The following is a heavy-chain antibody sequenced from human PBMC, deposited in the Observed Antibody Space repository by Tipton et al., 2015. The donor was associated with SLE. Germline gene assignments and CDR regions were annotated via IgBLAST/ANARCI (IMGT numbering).Heavy chain of an antibody. J-gene: IGHJ3*02. D-gene: IGHD1-14*01. CDR1: GGSISSHY. CDR2: VYYTGIT. Sequence: TLSLTCTVSGGSISSHYWSWIRQPPGKGLEWIGYVYYTGITNYKSSLKSRVTISVDTSKNQFSLKLTSVTAADTAFYYCAREGVTETGIGAFDIWGQGTMVTVSS. CDR3: AREGVTETGIGAFDI. V-gene: IGHV4-59*11.